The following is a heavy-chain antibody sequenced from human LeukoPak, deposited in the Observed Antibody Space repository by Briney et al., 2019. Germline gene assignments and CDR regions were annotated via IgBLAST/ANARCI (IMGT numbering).Heavy chain of an antibody. D-gene: IGHD3-10*01. J-gene: IGHJ4*02. CDR2: INHSGST. CDR1: GYSISSGYY. Sequence: SETLSLTCTVSGYSISSGYYWSWIRQPPGQGLEWIGEINHSGSTNYNPSLKSRVTISVDTSKNQFSLKLSSVTAADTAVYYCARLGGGRGVIIRSYYFDYWGQGTLVTVSS. CDR3: ARLGGGRGVIIRSYYFDY. V-gene: IGHV4-38-2*02.